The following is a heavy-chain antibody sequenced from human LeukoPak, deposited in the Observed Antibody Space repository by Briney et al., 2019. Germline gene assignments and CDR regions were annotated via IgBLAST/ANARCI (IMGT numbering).Heavy chain of an antibody. CDR1: GFTFNRYW. V-gene: IGHV3-74*01. CDR3: ARVRGTIYMFDY. Sequence: GGSLRLSCAASGFTFNRYWMHRVRQVPGKGLVWVSRINSDGSSTTYADSVKGRFTISRDNARNTLYLQMNSLRAEDTAVYYCARVRGTIYMFDYWGQGTLVTVSS. J-gene: IGHJ4*02. CDR2: INSDGSST. D-gene: IGHD2/OR15-2a*01.